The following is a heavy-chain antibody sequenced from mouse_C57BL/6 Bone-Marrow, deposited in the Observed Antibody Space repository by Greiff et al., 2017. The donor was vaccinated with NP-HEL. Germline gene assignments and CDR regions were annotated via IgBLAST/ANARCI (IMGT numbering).Heavy chain of an antibody. J-gene: IGHJ2*01. CDR2: ISNGGGST. V-gene: IGHV5-12*01. D-gene: IGHD2-12*01. CDR3: ARCYRGYYFDY. Sequence: EVKVVESGGGLVQPGGSLKLSCAASGFTFSDYYMYWVRQTPEKRLEWVAYISNGGGSTYYPDTVKGRFTISRDNAKNTLYLQMSRLKSEDTAMYYCARCYRGYYFDYWGQGTTLTVSS. CDR1: GFTFSDYY.